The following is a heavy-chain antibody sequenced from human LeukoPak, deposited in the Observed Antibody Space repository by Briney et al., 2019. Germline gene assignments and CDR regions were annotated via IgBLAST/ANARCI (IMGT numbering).Heavy chain of an antibody. Sequence: SETLSLTCTVSGGSISSHYWSWIRQPPGKGLEWIGYIYYSGSTNYNPSLKSRVTISVDTSKNQFSLKLSSVTAADTAVYYCARERGYRDYFDYWGQGTLVTVSS. CDR1: GGSISSHY. D-gene: IGHD5-18*01. J-gene: IGHJ4*02. CDR2: IYYSGST. V-gene: IGHV4-59*11. CDR3: ARERGYRDYFDY.